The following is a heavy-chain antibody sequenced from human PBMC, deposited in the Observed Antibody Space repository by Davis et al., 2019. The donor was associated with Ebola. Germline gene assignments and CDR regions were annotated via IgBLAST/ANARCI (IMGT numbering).Heavy chain of an antibody. CDR3: ASREVGLHNLF. Sequence: GESLKISCAASGFTFSAHAMYWVRQAPGKGLEWVSIIGTDHDTYYPDSVKGRFTISRDNSKNTFYLQMSSLTAEDTGVYYCASREVGLHNLFWGQGTLVTVSS. V-gene: IGHV3-23*01. J-gene: IGHJ4*02. CDR2: IGTDHDT. CDR1: GFTFSAHA. D-gene: IGHD1-26*01.